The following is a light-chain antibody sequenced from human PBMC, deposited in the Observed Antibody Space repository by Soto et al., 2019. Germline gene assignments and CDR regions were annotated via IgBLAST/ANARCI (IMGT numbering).Light chain of an antibody. CDR2: KAS. V-gene: IGKV1-5*03. CDR3: QQYNSYSHT. J-gene: IGKJ2*01. CDR1: QSISSS. Sequence: DIQMTQSPSTLSASVGDRVTITCRASQSISSSLAWYQQKPGKTPKLLIYKASSLESGVPSRFSGSASGTEFTLTISSLQPDDFATYYCQQYNSYSHTFGQGTKLEIK.